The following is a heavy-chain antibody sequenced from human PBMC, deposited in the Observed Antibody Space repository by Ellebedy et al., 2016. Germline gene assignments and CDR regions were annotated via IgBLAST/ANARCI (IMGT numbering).Heavy chain of an antibody. V-gene: IGHV4-30-4*01. CDR1: GGSISSGDYY. Sequence: SETLSLTXTVSGGSISSGDYYWSWIRQPPGKGLEWIGYIYYSGNTYYNPSLKSRVTISVDTSKNQLSLKLSSVTAADTAVYYCARGGSVRGVVIMEYYFDYWGQGTLVTVSS. J-gene: IGHJ4*02. D-gene: IGHD3-10*01. CDR3: ARGGSVRGVVIMEYYFDY. CDR2: IYYSGNT.